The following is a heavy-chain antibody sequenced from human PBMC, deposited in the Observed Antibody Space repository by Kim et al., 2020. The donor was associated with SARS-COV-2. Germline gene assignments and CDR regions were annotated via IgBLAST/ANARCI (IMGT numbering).Heavy chain of an antibody. J-gene: IGHJ6*02. CDR3: ARDKGGYDYPAAVGFGMDV. Sequence: SETLSLTCTVSGGSISSGSYYWSWIRQPAGKGLEWIGRIYTSGSTNYNPSLKSRVTISVDTSKNQFSLKLSSVTAADTAVYYCARDKGGYDYPAAVGFGMDVWGQGTTVTVSS. CDR1: GGSISSGSYY. V-gene: IGHV4-61*02. D-gene: IGHD5-12*01. CDR2: IYTSGST.